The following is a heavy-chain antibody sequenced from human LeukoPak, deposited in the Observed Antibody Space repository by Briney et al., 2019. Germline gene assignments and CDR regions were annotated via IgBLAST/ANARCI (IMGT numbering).Heavy chain of an antibody. J-gene: IGHJ6*03. D-gene: IGHD1-14*01. V-gene: IGHV6-1*01. Sequence: SQTLSLTCAISGDSVSSNSAAWNWIRQSPSRGLEWLGRTYYRSKWYNDYAVSVKSRITINPDTSKNQFSLQLNSVTPEDTAMYYCARGPGAGYYYYYYMDVWGKGTTVTVSS. CDR1: GDSVSSNSAA. CDR3: ARGPGAGYYYYYYMDV. CDR2: TYYRSKWYN.